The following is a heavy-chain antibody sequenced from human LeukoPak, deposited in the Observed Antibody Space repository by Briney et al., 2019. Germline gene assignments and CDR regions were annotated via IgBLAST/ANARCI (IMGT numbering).Heavy chain of an antibody. CDR2: MNPNSGNT. V-gene: IGHV1-8*01. J-gene: IGHJ4*02. D-gene: IGHD2-2*01. Sequence: ASVKVSCKASGYTFTSYDINWVRQATGQGLEWMGWMNPNSGNTGYAQKFQGRVTMTRNTSISTVYMELSSLRSEDTAVYYCAREVYCSSTSPPGYWGQGTLVTVSS. CDR1: GYTFTSYD. CDR3: AREVYCSSTSPPGY.